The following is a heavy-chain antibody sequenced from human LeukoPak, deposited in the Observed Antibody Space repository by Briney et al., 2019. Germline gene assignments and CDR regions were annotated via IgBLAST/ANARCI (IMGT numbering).Heavy chain of an antibody. CDR1: GFTVSSNY. J-gene: IGHJ6*02. V-gene: IGHV3-53*01. D-gene: IGHD3-10*01. CDR2: IYSGGST. Sequence: GGSLRLSCAASGFTVSSNYMSWVRQAPGKGLEWVSVIYSGGSTYYADSVKGRFTISRDNSKNTLYLQMNSLRAEDTAVYYCARVRSYDYGMDVWGQGTTVTVSS. CDR3: ARVRSYDYGMDV.